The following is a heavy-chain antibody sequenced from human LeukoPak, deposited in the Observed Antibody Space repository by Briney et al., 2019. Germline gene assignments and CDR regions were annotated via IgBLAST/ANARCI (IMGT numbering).Heavy chain of an antibody. D-gene: IGHD1-26*01. J-gene: IGHJ4*02. CDR1: GFTFDAHG. CDR3: ARDPYGGGNYPTDY. V-gene: IGHV3-20*04. Sequence: GGSLRLSCAASGFTFDAHGMSWVRQAPGKGLECVSGINWNGGSTDYADSVKGRFTISRDNAKNSLYLQMNSLRVEETALYYCARDPYGGGNYPTDYWGQGILVTVSS. CDR2: INWNGGST.